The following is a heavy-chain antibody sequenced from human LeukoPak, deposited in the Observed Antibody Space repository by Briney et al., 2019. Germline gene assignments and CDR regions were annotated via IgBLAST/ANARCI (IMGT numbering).Heavy chain of an antibody. D-gene: IGHD2-2*01. J-gene: IGHJ4*02. CDR2: ISYDGSNK. V-gene: IGHV3-30-3*01. CDR3: ARDTARYCSSTSCSHFDY. Sequence: GRSLRLSCAASGFTFSSYAMHWVRQAPGKGLEWVAVISYDGSNKYYADSVKGRFTISRDNSKNTLYLQMNSLRAEDTAVYYCARDTARYCSSTSCSHFDYWGQGTLVTVSS. CDR1: GFTFSSYA.